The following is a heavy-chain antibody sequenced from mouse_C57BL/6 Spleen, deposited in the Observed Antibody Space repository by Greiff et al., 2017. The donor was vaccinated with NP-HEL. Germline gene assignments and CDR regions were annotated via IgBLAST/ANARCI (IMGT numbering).Heavy chain of an antibody. V-gene: IGHV1-55*01. Sequence: QVQLQQSGAELVKPGASVKMSCKASGYTFTSYWITWVKQRPGQGLEWIGDIYPGSGSTNYNEKFKSKATLTVDTSSSTAYMQLSSLTSEDSAVYYCARGSADSSGYVDYWGQGTTLTVSS. CDR3: ARGSADSSGYVDY. CDR2: IYPGSGST. J-gene: IGHJ2*01. CDR1: GYTFTSYW. D-gene: IGHD3-2*02.